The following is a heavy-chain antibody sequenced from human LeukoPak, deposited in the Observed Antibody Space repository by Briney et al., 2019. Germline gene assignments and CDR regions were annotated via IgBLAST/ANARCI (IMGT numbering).Heavy chain of an antibody. D-gene: IGHD4-23*01. CDR2: IYYSGST. J-gene: IGHJ4*02. Sequence: SQTLSLTCAVSGDSISSGGYSWSWIRQPPGKGLEWIGSIYYSGSTYYNPSLKSRVAISVDTSKHQFSLKLSSVTAADTAVYYCARATASLTPDYWGQGTLVTVSS. CDR3: ARATASLTPDY. V-gene: IGHV4-39*07. CDR1: GDSISSGGYS.